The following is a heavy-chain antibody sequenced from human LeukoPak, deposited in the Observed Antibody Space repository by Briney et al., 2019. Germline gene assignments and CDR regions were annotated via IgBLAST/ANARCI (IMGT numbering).Heavy chain of an antibody. CDR3: ARDRGSYAWDY. CDR1: GFTVSSNY. Sequence: PGGSLRLSCAASGFTVSSNYMNWVRQAPGKGLEWVSVIYSGGSTYYAESVKGRFTISRDNSKNTLYLQMNSLRPEDTAVYYCARDRGSYAWDYWGQGTLVTVSS. CDR2: IYSGGST. D-gene: IGHD5-12*01. J-gene: IGHJ4*02. V-gene: IGHV3-66*02.